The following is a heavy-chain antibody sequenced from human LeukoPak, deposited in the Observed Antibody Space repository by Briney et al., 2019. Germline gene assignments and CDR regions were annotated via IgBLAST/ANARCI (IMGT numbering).Heavy chain of an antibody. Sequence: SETLSLTCTVSGGSISSGSYYWSWIRQPPGTGLEWLGSTYHSGSTYYNPSLKSRVTISVDTSKNQFSLKLSSVTAADTAVYYCARGVARSSKFHFSYYFDYWGQGALVTVSS. CDR1: GGSISSGSYY. D-gene: IGHD6-6*01. CDR3: ARGVARSSKFHFSYYFDY. CDR2: TYHSGST. J-gene: IGHJ4*02. V-gene: IGHV4-39*07.